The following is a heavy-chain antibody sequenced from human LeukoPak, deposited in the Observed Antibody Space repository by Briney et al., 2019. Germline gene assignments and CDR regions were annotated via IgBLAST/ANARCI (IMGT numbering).Heavy chain of an antibody. CDR2: IKSKTDGGTT. D-gene: IGHD3-22*01. CDR3: TTDSRITMIVVVTISAFDI. V-gene: IGHV3-15*01. Sequence: GGSLRLSCAASGFTFSNAWMSWVRQAPGKGLEWVGRIKSKTDGGTTDYAAPVKGRFTISRDDSKNTLYLQMNSLKTEDTAVYYCTTDSRITMIVVVTISAFDIGGQGTMVTVSS. J-gene: IGHJ3*02. CDR1: GFTFSNAW.